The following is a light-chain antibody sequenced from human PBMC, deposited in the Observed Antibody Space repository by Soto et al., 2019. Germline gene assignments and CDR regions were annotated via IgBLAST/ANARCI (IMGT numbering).Light chain of an antibody. Sequence: QSVLTQPASVSGSPGQSITISCTGTSSDVGTYNLVSWYQQYPGKAPKLMIYEGGKRPSGVSNRFSGSKSGNTASLTISGLQAEDEADYYCCSFALRSTLIFGGGTKVTVL. CDR1: SSDVGTYNL. CDR3: CSFALRSTLI. V-gene: IGLV2-23*01. CDR2: EGG. J-gene: IGLJ2*01.